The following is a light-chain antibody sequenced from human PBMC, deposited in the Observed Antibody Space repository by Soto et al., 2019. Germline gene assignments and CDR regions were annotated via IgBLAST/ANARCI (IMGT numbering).Light chain of an antibody. J-gene: IGKJ3*01. V-gene: IGKV3-15*01. Sequence: EIVMTQSPATLSMSPGERATLSCRASQSVSSDLAWYQQKPGQAPRLLISGASTRATGIPDRFSGSGSGTEFTLTVSSLQSEDFAVYYCQQYNTSPLTFGPGTKVEIK. CDR2: GAS. CDR1: QSVSSD. CDR3: QQYNTSPLT.